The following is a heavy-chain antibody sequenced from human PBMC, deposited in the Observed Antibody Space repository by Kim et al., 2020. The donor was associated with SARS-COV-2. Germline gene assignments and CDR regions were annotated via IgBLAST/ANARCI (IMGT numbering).Heavy chain of an antibody. D-gene: IGHD6-19*01. Sequence: GGSLRLSCTASGFTFGDYAMSWVRQAPGKGLEWVGFIRSKAYGGTTEYAASVKGRFTISRDDSKSIAYLQMNSLKTEDTAVYYCTRDPSHTLNQWLPQGPPHFDYWGQGTLVTVSS. J-gene: IGHJ4*02. CDR1: GFTFGDYA. V-gene: IGHV3-49*04. CDR2: IRSKAYGGTT. CDR3: TRDPSHTLNQWLPQGPPHFDY.